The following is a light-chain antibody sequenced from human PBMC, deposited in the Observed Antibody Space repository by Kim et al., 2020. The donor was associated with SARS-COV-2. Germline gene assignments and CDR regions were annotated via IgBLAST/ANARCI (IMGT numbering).Light chain of an antibody. Sequence: VLLSCAGSASNIGNHAISWYRQRPGTAPKLLIYNSYQRPSGVPDRFSGSKSGTSASLAIGGLQSEDEVDYYCAAWDDSLNGVIFGGGTQLTVL. CDR1: ASNIGNHA. CDR2: NSY. J-gene: IGLJ2*01. V-gene: IGLV1-44*01. CDR3: AAWDDSLNGVI.